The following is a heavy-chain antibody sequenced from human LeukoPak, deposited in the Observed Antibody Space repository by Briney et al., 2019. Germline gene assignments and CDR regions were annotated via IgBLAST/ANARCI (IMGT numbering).Heavy chain of an antibody. Sequence: GSLRLSCAASGFTVSSNYMSWVRQPPGKGLEWIGSIYYSGSTYYNPSLKSRVTISVDTSKNQFSLKLRSVTAADTAVYYCARHFGTRGQGTLVTVSS. V-gene: IGHV4-39*01. CDR2: IYYSGST. D-gene: IGHD3/OR15-3a*01. J-gene: IGHJ4*02. CDR3: ARHFGT. CDR1: GFTVSSNY.